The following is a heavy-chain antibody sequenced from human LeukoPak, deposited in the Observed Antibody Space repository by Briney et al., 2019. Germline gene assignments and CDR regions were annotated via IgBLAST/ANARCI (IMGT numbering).Heavy chain of an antibody. CDR1: GFTFSTYW. V-gene: IGHV3-7*01. Sequence: TGGSLRLSCAASGFTFSTYWMTWVRQAPGKGLEWVANIKEDGSEKHYVDSVKGRFTIPRDNARNSLYLQMNSLRAEDTALYYCARARYSDYWGQGTLVTVSS. J-gene: IGHJ4*02. D-gene: IGHD5-12*01. CDR3: ARARYSDY. CDR2: IKEDGSEK.